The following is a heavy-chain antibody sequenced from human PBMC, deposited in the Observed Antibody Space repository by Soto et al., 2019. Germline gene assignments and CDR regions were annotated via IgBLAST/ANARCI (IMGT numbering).Heavy chain of an antibody. Sequence: QVQLVQSGAEVKKPGSSVKVSCKASGGTFSSYAISWVRQAPGQGLEWMGGIIPIFGTANYAQKFQGRVTITPAESTSTAYMELSSLGSEDTAVYYCARAAFVLVPAAMRENWFDPWGQGTLVTVSS. CDR3: ARAAFVLVPAAMRENWFDP. CDR2: IIPIFGTA. CDR1: GGTFSSYA. J-gene: IGHJ5*02. D-gene: IGHD2-2*01. V-gene: IGHV1-69*05.